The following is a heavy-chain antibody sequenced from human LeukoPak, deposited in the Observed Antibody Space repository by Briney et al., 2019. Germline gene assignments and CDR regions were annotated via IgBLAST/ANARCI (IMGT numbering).Heavy chain of an antibody. V-gene: IGHV3-64*01. J-gene: IGHJ4*02. CDR1: GFTFSSYA. CDR3: ARGAAAEDY. Sequence: GGSLRLSCAASGFTFSSYAMHWVLQAPGKGLEYVSAISSNGGSTYYANSVKGRFTISRDNSKNTLYLQMGSLRAEDMAVYYCARGAAAEDYWGQGTLVTVSS. D-gene: IGHD6-13*01. CDR2: ISSNGGST.